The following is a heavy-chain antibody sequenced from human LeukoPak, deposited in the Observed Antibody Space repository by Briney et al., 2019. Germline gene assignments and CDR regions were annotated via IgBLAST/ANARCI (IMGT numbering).Heavy chain of an antibody. CDR2: TSDGGSNK. J-gene: IGHJ4*02. CDR3: ARHSGYSYGYQYYFYY. CDR1: GFIFSSNG. V-gene: IGHV3-30*03. D-gene: IGHD5-18*01. Sequence: GRSLRLSCAASGFIFSSNGMHWVRQAPGKGLEWVAVTSDGGSNKYYADSVKGRFTISRDNSKNTLYLQVNSLRAEDTAVYYCARHSGYSYGYQYYFYYWGQGTLVTVSS.